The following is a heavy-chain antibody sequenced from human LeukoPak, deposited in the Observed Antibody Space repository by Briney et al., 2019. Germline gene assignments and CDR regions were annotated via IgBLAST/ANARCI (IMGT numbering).Heavy chain of an antibody. Sequence: PSETLSLTCTVSGGSISSGGYYWSWIRQPPGKGLEWIGYIYHSGSTYYNPSLKSRVTISVDRSKNQFSLKLSSVTAADTAVYYCARIVVVPALWGNWFDPWGQGTLVTVSS. J-gene: IGHJ5*02. CDR3: ARIVVVPALWGNWFDP. V-gene: IGHV4-30-2*01. D-gene: IGHD2-2*01. CDR2: IYHSGST. CDR1: GGSISSGGYY.